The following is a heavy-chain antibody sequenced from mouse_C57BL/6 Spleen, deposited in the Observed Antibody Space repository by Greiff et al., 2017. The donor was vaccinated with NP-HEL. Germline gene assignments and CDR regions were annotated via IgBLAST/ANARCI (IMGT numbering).Heavy chain of an antibody. CDR1: GFSFNTYA. Sequence: EVQVVESGGGLVQPKGSLKLSCAASGFSFNTYAMNWVRQAPGKGLEWVARIRSKSNNYATYYADSVKDRFTISRDDSESMLYLQMNNLKTEDTAMYYCVRQGSNYVFAYWGQGTLVTVSA. D-gene: IGHD2-5*01. J-gene: IGHJ3*01. CDR3: VRQGSNYVFAY. V-gene: IGHV10-1*01. CDR2: IRSKSNNYAT.